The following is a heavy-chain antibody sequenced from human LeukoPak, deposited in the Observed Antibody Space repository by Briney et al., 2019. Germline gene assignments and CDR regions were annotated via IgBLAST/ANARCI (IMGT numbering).Heavy chain of an antibody. CDR1: GGSISSNNW. Sequence: SETLSLTCAVSGGSISSNNWWSWVRQPPGKGLEWIGEIYHSGSTNYNPSLKSRVTISVDKSKNQFSLKLSSVTAADTAVYYCARGASIAVAGNSWYYYYMDVWGKGTTVTVSS. J-gene: IGHJ6*03. CDR2: IYHSGST. CDR3: ARGASIAVAGNSWYYYYMDV. D-gene: IGHD6-19*01. V-gene: IGHV4-4*02.